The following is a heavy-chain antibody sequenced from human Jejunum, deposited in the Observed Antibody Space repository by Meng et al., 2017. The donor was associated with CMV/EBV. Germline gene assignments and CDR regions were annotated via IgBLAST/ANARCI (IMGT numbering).Heavy chain of an antibody. J-gene: IGHJ4*02. CDR3: ARDWGDVRGGFDF. V-gene: IGHV6-1*01. Sequence: QVQLTQAGPELVNPPPNLSLTGAISGDSVSSNSAAWNWIRQSPSRGLEWLGRTYYRSKYYNDYALSVKSRITINPDTSKNQFSLQLNSVTPEDTAIYYCARDWGDVRGGFDFWGQGTLVTVSS. CDR2: TYYRSKYYN. D-gene: IGHD3-10*02. CDR1: GDSVSSNSAA.